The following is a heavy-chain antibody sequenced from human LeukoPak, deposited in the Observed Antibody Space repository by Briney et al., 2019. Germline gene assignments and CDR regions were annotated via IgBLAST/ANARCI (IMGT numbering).Heavy chain of an antibody. CDR2: INHSGST. V-gene: IGHV4-34*01. J-gene: IGHJ4*02. CDR3: ARGAWGYSSGWYLRH. CDR1: GGSFSGYY. D-gene: IGHD6-19*01. Sequence: SSETLSLTWAVYGGSFSGYYWSWIRQPPGKGLEWIGEINHSGSTNYNPSLKSRVTISVDTSKNQFSLKLSSVTAADTAVYYCARGAWGYSSGWYLRHWGQGTLVTVSS.